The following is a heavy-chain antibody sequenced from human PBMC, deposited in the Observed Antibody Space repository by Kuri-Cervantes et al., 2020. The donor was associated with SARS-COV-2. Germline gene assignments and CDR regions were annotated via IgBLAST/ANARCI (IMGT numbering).Heavy chain of an antibody. D-gene: IGHD3-3*01. CDR1: GFTFGDYA. Sequence: GESLKISCTASGFTFGDYAMSWVRQAPGKGLEWVGFIRSKAYGGTTEYAASVKGRFTISRDDSKSIAYLQINSLKTEDTAVYYCTRYDFWSGYYLDYWGQGTLVTVSS. V-gene: IGHV3-49*04. CDR3: TRYDFWSGYYLDY. CDR2: IRSKAYGGTT. J-gene: IGHJ4*02.